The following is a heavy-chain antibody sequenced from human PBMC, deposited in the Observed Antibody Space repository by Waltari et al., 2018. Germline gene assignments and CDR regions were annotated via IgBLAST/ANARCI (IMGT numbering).Heavy chain of an antibody. CDR1: GGSISSYY. CDR3: ARVYGSGSPRRYYYYMDV. Sequence: QVQLQESGPGLVKPSETLSLTCTVSGGSISSYYWSWIRQPAGKGLEWIGRIYTSGSTNYNPSLKSRVTMSVDTSKNQFSLKLSSVTAADTAVYYCARVYGSGSPRRYYYYMDVWGKGTTVTISS. CDR2: IYTSGST. J-gene: IGHJ6*03. V-gene: IGHV4-4*07. D-gene: IGHD3-10*01.